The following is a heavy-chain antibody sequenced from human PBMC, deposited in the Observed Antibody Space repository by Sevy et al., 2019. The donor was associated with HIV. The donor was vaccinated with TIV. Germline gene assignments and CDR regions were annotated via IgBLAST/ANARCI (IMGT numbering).Heavy chain of an antibody. V-gene: IGHV1-18*01. CDR2: ISAYNGNT. CDR1: GYTFTSYG. CDR3: ARRHYGSGSYYTAGYYYGMDV. J-gene: IGHJ6*02. Sequence: ASVKVSCKASGYTFTSYGISWVRQAPGQGLEWMGWISAYNGNTNYAQKLQGRVTMTTDTSTSTAYMELRSLRSDDTAVYYGARRHYGSGSYYTAGYYYGMDVWGQGTTVTVSS. D-gene: IGHD3-10*01.